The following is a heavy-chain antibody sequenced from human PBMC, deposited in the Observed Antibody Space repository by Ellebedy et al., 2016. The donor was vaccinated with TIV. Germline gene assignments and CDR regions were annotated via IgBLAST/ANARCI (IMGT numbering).Heavy chain of an antibody. V-gene: IGHV3-9*01. CDR3: ARAGRPLDY. CDR2: ISWNSGSI. J-gene: IGHJ4*02. Sequence: PGGSLRLSCAASGFTFDDYAMHWVRQAPGKGLEWVSGISWNSGSIGYADSVKGRFTVSRDNTINSLYLQMNSLNTEDTAIYYCARAGRPLDYWGQGTLVTVSS. D-gene: IGHD3-10*01. CDR1: GFTFDDYA.